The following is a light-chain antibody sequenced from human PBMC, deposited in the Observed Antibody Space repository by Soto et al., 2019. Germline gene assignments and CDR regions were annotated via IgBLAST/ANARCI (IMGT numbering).Light chain of an antibody. V-gene: IGKV3-15*01. CDR2: GAS. CDR1: QTVRSN. Sequence: EVVMTQSPVTLSVSPGDRFTLSFRASQTVRSNLVWYQQKPGQAPRVLIHGASTRATGIPDRFSGSGSGTEFTLTISSLRPEDFAVYYCQQYRSWPRTFGQGTKVDI. CDR3: QQYRSWPRT. J-gene: IGKJ1*01.